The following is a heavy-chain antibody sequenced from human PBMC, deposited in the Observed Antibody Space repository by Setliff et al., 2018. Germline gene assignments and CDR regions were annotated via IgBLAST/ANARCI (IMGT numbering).Heavy chain of an antibody. CDR2: IQKSGDT. J-gene: IGHJ6*03. CDR3: ARDNRARHYMDV. CDR1: GVSISSYY. V-gene: IGHV4-4*08. Sequence: SETLSLTCNVSGVSISSYYWSWIRQPPGKGLECIGYIQKSGDTYYNPSLNSRVTISADTSKNQFSLNLSSVTAADTAVYYCARDNRARHYMDVWGKGTTVTVSS. D-gene: IGHD3-10*01.